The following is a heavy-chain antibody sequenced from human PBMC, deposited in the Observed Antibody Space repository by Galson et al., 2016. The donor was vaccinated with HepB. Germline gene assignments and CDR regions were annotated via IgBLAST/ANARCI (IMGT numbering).Heavy chain of an antibody. Sequence: TLSLTCTVSGGSISIGGHFWSWIRQHPGKGLEWIGDIFYSGRTSYNPPLKSRLTISVDTSANTFSLRLSSATAADTAVYYCARRDYYGSGRYSNWLDPWGQGTLVTVSS. CDR1: GGSISIGGHF. CDR2: IFYSGRT. D-gene: IGHD3-10*01. J-gene: IGHJ5*02. V-gene: IGHV4-31*03. CDR3: ARRDYYGSGRYSNWLDP.